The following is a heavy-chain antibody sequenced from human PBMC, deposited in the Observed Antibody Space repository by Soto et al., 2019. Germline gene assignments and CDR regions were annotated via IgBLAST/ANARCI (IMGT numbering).Heavy chain of an antibody. CDR1: GFSVSSSY. CDR3: ARVSNSPARFGY. Sequence: EVQLVESGGGLVQPGGSPRLSCAGSGFSVSSSYMGWVRQAPGKGLEWISAIHSGGTTYDADSVKGRFTISRDTSKNTVYLQINSLRVEDTAVYYCARVSNSPARFGYWGQGSLVIVSS. CDR2: IHSGGTT. V-gene: IGHV3-66*01. J-gene: IGHJ4*02.